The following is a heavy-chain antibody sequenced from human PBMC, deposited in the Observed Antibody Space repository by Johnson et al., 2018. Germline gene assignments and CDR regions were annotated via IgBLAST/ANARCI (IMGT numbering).Heavy chain of an antibody. CDR1: GFRFSSYW. V-gene: IGHV3-7*04. Sequence: VQPVESGGGLVHPGGSXRLSCVASGFRFSSYWMAWVRQATGKGLEWVANIKFDEVEKYHAGSVKGRFTISRDNAKKSRYLQMNSLRDEDTAVSYFARGSVHDGMDVWGQGTTVTVSS. CDR3: ARGSVHDGMDV. D-gene: IGHD3-10*01. J-gene: IGHJ6*02. CDR2: IKFDEVEK.